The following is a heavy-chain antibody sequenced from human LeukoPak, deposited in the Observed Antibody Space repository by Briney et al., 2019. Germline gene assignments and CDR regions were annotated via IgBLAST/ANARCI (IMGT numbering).Heavy chain of an antibody. CDR1: GYSFASYG. Sequence: GASVKVSCKASGYSFASYGISWGRQDPGQRLEWMGWISAYNGNTNYAQKLQGRVTMTTDTSTSTAYMELRSLRSDDTAVYYCARLYSSSSVGSYYYYMDVWGKGTTVTVSS. D-gene: IGHD6-6*01. CDR3: ARLYSSSSVGSYYYYMDV. J-gene: IGHJ6*03. V-gene: IGHV1-18*01. CDR2: ISAYNGNT.